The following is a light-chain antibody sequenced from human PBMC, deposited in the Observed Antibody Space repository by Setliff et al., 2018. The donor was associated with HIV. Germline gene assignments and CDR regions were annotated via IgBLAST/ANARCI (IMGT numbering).Light chain of an antibody. J-gene: IGKJ1*01. CDR2: GAS. CDR1: QSVRGN. V-gene: IGKV3-15*01. CDR3: QQYNKWPRT. Sequence: EIVMTQSPATLSVSPGERATLSCKTSQSVRGNLAWYQQKPGQAPRLLIEGASTRATGVPARFSGSGSGTEFTLTITSLQSEDFAVYYCQQYNKWPRTFGQGTKVDIK.